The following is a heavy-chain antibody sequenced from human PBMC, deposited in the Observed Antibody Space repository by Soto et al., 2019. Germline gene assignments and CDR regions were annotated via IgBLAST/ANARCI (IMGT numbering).Heavy chain of an antibody. V-gene: IGHV4-59*01. CDR1: GGSISSYY. CDR2: IYYSGST. Sequence: QVQLQESGPGLVKPSETLSLTCTVSGGSISSYYWSWIRQPPGKGLEWIGYIYYSGSTNYNPSLXSXXXIXXDTSKNQFSLKLSSVTAADTAVYYCARRYAGNFDYWGQGTLVTVSS. CDR3: ARRYAGNFDY. J-gene: IGHJ4*02. D-gene: IGHD2-8*01.